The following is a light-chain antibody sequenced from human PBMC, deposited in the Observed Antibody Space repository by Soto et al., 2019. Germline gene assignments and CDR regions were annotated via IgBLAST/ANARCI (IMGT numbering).Light chain of an antibody. CDR1: QSVSSSY. CDR2: GAS. CDR3: QQYG. V-gene: IGKV3-20*01. Sequence: EIVLTQSPRTLSLSPGERATLSCRASQSVSSSYLAWYQQKPGQAPRLLIYGASSRATGIPDRFSGSGSGTDFTLTISRLEPEDFAVYYCQQYGFGPGTKVDIK. J-gene: IGKJ3*01.